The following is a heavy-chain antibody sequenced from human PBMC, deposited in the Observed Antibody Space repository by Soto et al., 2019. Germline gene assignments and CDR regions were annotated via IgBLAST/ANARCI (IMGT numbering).Heavy chain of an antibody. V-gene: IGHV1-3*01. J-gene: IGHJ4*02. CDR1: GYTFTNSA. CDR2: INAGNGDT. Sequence: ASVKVSCKASGYTFTNSAIHWVRQAPGQGLEWMGWINAGNGDTKYSQKFQGRVTITRDTSASTAYMEVSSLRSEDTAVYYCAKDGGVATDWGQGTLVTSPQ. CDR3: AKDGGVATD. D-gene: IGHD3-16*01.